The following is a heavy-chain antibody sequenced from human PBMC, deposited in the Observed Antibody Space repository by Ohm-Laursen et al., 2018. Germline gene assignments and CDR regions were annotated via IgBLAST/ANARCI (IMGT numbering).Heavy chain of an antibody. D-gene: IGHD2-15*01. CDR3: AREPGRIVGSYYFDY. V-gene: IGHV4-34*01. CDR1: GGSFSGYY. CDR2: INHAGST. Sequence: GTLSLTCPVYGGSFSGYYWTWIRQPPGKGLEWIGEINHAGSTNYNPSLESRVTISVDPSKNQFSLKLSSVTAADTAVYYCAREPGRIVGSYYFDYWGQGTLVTVSS. J-gene: IGHJ4*02.